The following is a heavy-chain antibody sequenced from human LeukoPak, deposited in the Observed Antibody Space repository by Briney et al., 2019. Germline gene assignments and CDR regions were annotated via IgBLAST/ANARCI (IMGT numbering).Heavy chain of an antibody. V-gene: IGHV3-30*18. D-gene: IGHD2-15*01. CDR3: AKDDRVAARRGPWDY. CDR1: GFTFSSYG. J-gene: IGHJ4*02. Sequence: GRSLRLSCAASGFTFSSYGMHWVRQAPGKGLEWVAVISYDGSNKYYADSVKGRFTISRDNSKNTLYLQMNSLRAEDTAVYFCAKDDRVAARRGPWDYWGQGPLVTVSS. CDR2: ISYDGSNK.